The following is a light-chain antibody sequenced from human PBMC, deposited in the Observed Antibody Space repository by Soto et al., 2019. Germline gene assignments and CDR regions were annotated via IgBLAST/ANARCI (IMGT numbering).Light chain of an antibody. J-gene: IGKJ3*01. V-gene: IGKV1-39*01. CDR2: GAS. Sequence: DIQMTQSPSSLSASVGDRVTITCRASQYIGDFLNWYQQKPGKALKLLIYGASNLQSGVPSRFSGSGSGTDFTLTISGLQPEDFAIYYCQQSYSSPFTFGPGTKVDVK. CDR3: QQSYSSPFT. CDR1: QYIGDF.